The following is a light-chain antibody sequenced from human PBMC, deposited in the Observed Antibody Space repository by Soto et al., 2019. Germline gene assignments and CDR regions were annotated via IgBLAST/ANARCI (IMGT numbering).Light chain of an antibody. CDR2: AAS. CDR1: RDVGSD. V-gene: IGKV1-6*01. J-gene: IGKJ1*01. Sequence: QMTQSPSSLSASVGEKIIITCRASRDVGSDVSWYQQKPGQAPKLLIYAASNLYTGVPSRFSGSRSGTEFTLTISSLQPEDFASYYCLQDYGDSWKFGQGTKVDSK. CDR3: LQDYGDSWK.